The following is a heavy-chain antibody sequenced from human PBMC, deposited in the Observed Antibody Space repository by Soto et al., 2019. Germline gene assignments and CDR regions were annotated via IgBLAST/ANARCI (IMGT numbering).Heavy chain of an antibody. V-gene: IGHV1-69*13. J-gene: IGHJ6*02. D-gene: IGHD5-12*01. CDR3: ARDLRYSGFDMSSSAQVPKYYYGMDV. CDR1: GGTFSSYA. CDR2: IIPIFGTA. Sequence: ASVKVSCKASGGTFSSYAISWVRQAPGQGLEWMGGIIPIFGTANYAQKFQGRVTITADESTSTAYMELGSLRSEDTAVYYCARDLRYSGFDMSSSAQVPKYYYGMDVWGQGTTVTVSS.